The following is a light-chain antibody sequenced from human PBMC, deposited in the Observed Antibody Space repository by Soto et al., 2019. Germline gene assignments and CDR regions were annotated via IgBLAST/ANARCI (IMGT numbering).Light chain of an antibody. Sequence: QSVLTQPPSVSAAPGQKVTISCSGSSPNLGNNNVCWYQQLPGTAPKLLIYDNSNRPSGIPERFSGSKSGTSATLGITGLQTGDEADYYCGAWDSSLSAVVFGGGTKLTVL. CDR2: DNS. CDR1: SPNLGNNN. CDR3: GAWDSSLSAVV. J-gene: IGLJ2*01. V-gene: IGLV1-51*01.